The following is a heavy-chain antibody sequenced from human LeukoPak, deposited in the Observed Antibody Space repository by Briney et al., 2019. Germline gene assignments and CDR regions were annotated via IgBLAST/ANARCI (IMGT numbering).Heavy chain of an antibody. J-gene: IGHJ6*02. CDR1: GGSIYSHSW. CDR2: IYHGGDT. V-gene: IGHV4-4*02. CDR3: ARDLIVVVPAAIMDYYGMDV. D-gene: IGHD2-2*01. Sequence: SGTLSLTCSISGGSIYSHSWWSWVRQPPGKGLEWIGEIYHGGDTNYDPSLKSRVTMSVDTSKNQFSLKLSSVTAADTAVYYCARDLIVVVPAAIMDYYGMDVWGQGTTVTVSS.